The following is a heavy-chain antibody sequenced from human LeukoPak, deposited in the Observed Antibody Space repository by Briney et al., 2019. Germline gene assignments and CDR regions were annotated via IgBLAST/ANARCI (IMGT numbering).Heavy chain of an antibody. CDR2: INHSGST. Sequence: PSETLSLTCAVYGGSFSGYYWSWIRQPPGKWLEWIGEINHSGSTNYNPPLKSRVTISVDTSKNQFSLKLSSVTAADTAVYYCASGNYYDSSGPYYFDYWGQGTLVTVSS. CDR1: GGSFSGYY. J-gene: IGHJ4*02. CDR3: ASGNYYDSSGPYYFDY. V-gene: IGHV4-34*01. D-gene: IGHD3-22*01.